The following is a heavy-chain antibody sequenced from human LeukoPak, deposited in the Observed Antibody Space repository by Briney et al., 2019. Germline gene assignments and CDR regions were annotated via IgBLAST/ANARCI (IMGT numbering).Heavy chain of an antibody. CDR1: GFTLSSYS. CDR2: ISTSSSYL. V-gene: IGHV3-21*01. D-gene: IGHD3-22*01. CDR3: AILQTPYYASSGYFFDY. J-gene: IGHJ4*02. Sequence: PGGSLRLSCAASGFTLSSYSMNWVRPAPGKGLEWVSSISTSSSYLYYADSVQGRSTISRDDTKNSLYLQMNSLRAEDTAVYYCAILQTPYYASSGYFFDYWGQGTLVTVSS.